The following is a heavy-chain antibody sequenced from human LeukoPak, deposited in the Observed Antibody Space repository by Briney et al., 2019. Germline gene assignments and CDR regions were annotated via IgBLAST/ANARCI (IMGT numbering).Heavy chain of an antibody. D-gene: IGHD2-2*01. CDR1: VDPISRHH. J-gene: IGHJ6*03. CDR2: IFSSGST. CDR3: ARVRGCSSTSCSPHYYYYMDV. Sequence: RPSETLSLTCTVSVDPISRHHWLCLPEPTRKGLEWIGRIFSSGSTIYNTSLKSRVTMSVDTSKNQFSLRLSSVNAADTAIYYCARVRGCSSTSCSPHYYYYMDVWGKGTTVTVSS. V-gene: IGHV4-4*07.